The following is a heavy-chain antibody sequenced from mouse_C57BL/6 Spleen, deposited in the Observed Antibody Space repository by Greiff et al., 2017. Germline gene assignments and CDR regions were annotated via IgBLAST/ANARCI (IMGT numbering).Heavy chain of an antibody. V-gene: IGHV1-81*01. CDR1: GYTFTSYG. CDR3: ARKELGAY. J-gene: IGHJ3*01. Sequence: QVQLQQSGAELARPGASVKLSCKASGYTFTSYGISWVKQRTGQGLEWIGEIYPRSGNTYYNEKFKGKATLTADKSSSPAYMELRSLTSEDSAVYFCARKELGAYWGQGTLVTVSA. D-gene: IGHD4-1*01. CDR2: IYPRSGNT.